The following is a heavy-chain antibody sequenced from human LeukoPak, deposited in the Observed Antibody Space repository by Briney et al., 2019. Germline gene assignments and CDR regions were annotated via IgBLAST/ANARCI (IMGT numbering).Heavy chain of an antibody. CDR3: ARDTLTGTPLSADY. V-gene: IGHV1-18*01. J-gene: IGHJ4*02. D-gene: IGHD1-7*01. CDR1: GYTFTSYG. Sequence: ASVKVSCKASGYTFTSYGISWVRQAPGQGLEWMGWISAYNGNTNYAQKLQGRVTMTTDTSTGTAYMELRSLRSDDTAVYYCARDTLTGTPLSADYWGQGTLVTVSS. CDR2: ISAYNGNT.